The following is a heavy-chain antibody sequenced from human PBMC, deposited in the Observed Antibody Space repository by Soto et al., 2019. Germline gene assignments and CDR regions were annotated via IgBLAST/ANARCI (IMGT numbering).Heavy chain of an antibody. D-gene: IGHD1-20*01. CDR2: LGTSGDTK. CDR3: ARDLEYNFEPGVFDI. J-gene: IGHJ3*02. V-gene: IGHV3-48*03. Sequence: QLVESGGGLEQPGGSLRLSCAASGFTFSSYEMNWVRQAPGKGLEWVSYLGTSGDTKYYADSVKGRFSISRNNAKNSLYLQMNSLRAEDTAVYYCARDLEYNFEPGVFDIWGQGTMVTVSS. CDR1: GFTFSSYE.